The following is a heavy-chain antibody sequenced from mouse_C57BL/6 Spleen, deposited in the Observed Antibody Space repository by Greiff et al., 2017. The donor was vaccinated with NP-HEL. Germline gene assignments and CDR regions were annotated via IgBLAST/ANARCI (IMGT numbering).Heavy chain of an antibody. Sequence: VQLQQSGAELVRPGASVTLSCKASGYTFKDYYMHWVKQRPVQGLEWIGAIDPEAGETTYNQKFQGKATITADTSSTTAYMQRSSLTSEDTAGYYCAISSFDYWGQGTTLTVSS. CDR2: IDPEAGET. V-gene: IGHV14-1*02. J-gene: IGHJ2*01. CDR1: GYTFKDYY. CDR3: AISSFDY.